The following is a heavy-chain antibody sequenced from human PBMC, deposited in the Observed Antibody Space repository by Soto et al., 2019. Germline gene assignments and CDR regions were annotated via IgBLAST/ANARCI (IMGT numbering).Heavy chain of an antibody. Sequence: QVQLQQWGAGLLKPSETLSLTCAVYGGSFSGYYWSWIRQPPGKGLEWIGEINHSGSTNYNPSLKSRVTISVDTSKNQFSLKLSSVTAADTSVYYWASVIYGYYKYYMDVWGKGTTVTVSS. CDR3: ASVIYGYYKYYMDV. D-gene: IGHD4-17*01. CDR1: GGSFSGYY. V-gene: IGHV4-34*01. CDR2: INHSGST. J-gene: IGHJ6*03.